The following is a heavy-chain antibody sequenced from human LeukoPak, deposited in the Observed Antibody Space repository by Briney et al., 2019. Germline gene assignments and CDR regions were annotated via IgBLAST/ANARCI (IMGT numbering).Heavy chain of an antibody. V-gene: IGHV3-21*04. D-gene: IGHD5-18*01. CDR2: ISSSSSYI. Sequence: GGSLRLSCAASGFTFSSYSMNWVRQAPGKGLEWVSSISSSSSYIYYADSVRGRFTISRDNAKNSLYLQMNSLRAEDTAVYYCARDRGSGIWLPPGDRRDYYYYMDVWGKGTTVTVSS. CDR3: ARDRGSGIWLPPGDRRDYYYYMDV. J-gene: IGHJ6*03. CDR1: GFTFSSYS.